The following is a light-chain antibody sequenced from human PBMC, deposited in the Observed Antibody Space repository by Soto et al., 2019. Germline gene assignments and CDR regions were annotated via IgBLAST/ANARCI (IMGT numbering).Light chain of an antibody. V-gene: IGKV1-5*01. CDR2: DAS. Sequence: DFQMTQSPSTLSASVGDRVTITCRASQNIRSRLAWFQQKPGKASKLLIYDASSLESGVPSRFSGSRSGTAFTLTISSLQPDDFATYYCQQYNSYSWTFGQGTKVDIK. CDR1: QNIRSR. J-gene: IGKJ1*01. CDR3: QQYNSYSWT.